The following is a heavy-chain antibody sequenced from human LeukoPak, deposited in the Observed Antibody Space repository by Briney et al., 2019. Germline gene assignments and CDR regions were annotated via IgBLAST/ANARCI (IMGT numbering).Heavy chain of an antibody. D-gene: IGHD2/OR15-2a*01. Sequence: GGSLRLSCAASGFTFSNYAMTWVRQAPGKGLEWVSTISGSGRSTYYADSVKGRFTISRDNSKNTLYVQMNSLRAEDTAIYYCAKDQHFQDDAFDIWGQGTMATVSS. CDR3: AKDQHFQDDAFDI. CDR1: GFTFSNYA. CDR2: ISGSGRST. V-gene: IGHV3-23*01. J-gene: IGHJ3*02.